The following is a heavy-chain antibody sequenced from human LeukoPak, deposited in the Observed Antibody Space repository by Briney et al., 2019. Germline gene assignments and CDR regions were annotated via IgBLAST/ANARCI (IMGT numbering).Heavy chain of an antibody. CDR2: IYYSGST. J-gene: IGHJ4*02. CDR3: ARRTRITMIVVVQYYFDY. Sequence: SETLSLTCTVSGGSISSYYWSWIRQPPGKGLEWIGYIYYSGSTYYNPSLKSRVTISVDTSKNQFSLKLSSVTAADTAVYYCARRTRITMIVVVQYYFDYWGQGTLVTVSS. V-gene: IGHV4-59*01. D-gene: IGHD3-22*01. CDR1: GGSISSYY.